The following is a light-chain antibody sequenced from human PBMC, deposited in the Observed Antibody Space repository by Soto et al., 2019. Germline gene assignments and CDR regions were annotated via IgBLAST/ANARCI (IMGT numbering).Light chain of an antibody. V-gene: IGLV2-14*01. CDR2: EVT. J-gene: IGLJ1*01. Sequence: HSVLTQPASVSGSPGQSITISCTGTSSDVGGYNYVSWYQQHPGKAPKLIIYEVTDRPSGVSNRFSGSKSGNTASLTISGLQAEDEAEYYCSSYTNINTRACVFGTGTKVTVL. CDR3: SSYTNINTRACV. CDR1: SSDVGGYNY.